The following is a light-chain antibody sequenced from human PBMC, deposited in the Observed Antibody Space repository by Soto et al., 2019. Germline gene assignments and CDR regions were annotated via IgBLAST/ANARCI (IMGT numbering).Light chain of an antibody. J-gene: IGKJ1*01. CDR1: QSVSNNY. V-gene: IGKV3-20*01. Sequence: EIVLTRSPGTLSLSPGERATLSCRASQSVSNNYLAWCQQKPGQAPRLLIYGASNRATGIPDRFSGSGSGTDFTLTISRLEPEDFAVYYCQQYGSSGTFGQGTKVDIK. CDR3: QQYGSSGT. CDR2: GAS.